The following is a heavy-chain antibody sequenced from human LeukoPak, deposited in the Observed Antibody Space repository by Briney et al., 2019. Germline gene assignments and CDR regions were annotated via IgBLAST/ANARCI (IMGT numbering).Heavy chain of an antibody. CDR2: INPNSGGT. J-gene: IGHJ5*02. CDR3: ARGRTKEQLAPDWDWFDP. CDR1: GYTFTGYY. D-gene: IGHD6-6*01. Sequence: ASVKVSCKASGYTFTGYYMYWVRRAPGQGLEWMGWINPNSGGTNYAQKFQGRVTMTRGTSISTAYMELSRLRSDDTAVYYCARGRTKEQLAPDWDWFDPWGQGTLVTVSS. V-gene: IGHV1-2*02.